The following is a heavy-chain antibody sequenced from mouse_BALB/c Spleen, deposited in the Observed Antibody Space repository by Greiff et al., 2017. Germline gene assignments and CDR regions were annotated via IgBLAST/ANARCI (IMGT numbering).Heavy chain of an antibody. J-gene: IGHJ2*01. CDR3: ARLALRSGYFDY. Sequence: EVQGVESGGGLVKLGGSLKLSCAASGFTFSSYYMSWVRQTPEKRLELVAAINSNGGSTYYPDTVKGRFTISRDNAKNTLYLQMSSLKSEDTALYYCARLALRSGYFDYWGQGTTLTVSS. CDR2: INSNGGST. D-gene: IGHD1-1*01. V-gene: IGHV5-6-2*01. CDR1: GFTFSSYY.